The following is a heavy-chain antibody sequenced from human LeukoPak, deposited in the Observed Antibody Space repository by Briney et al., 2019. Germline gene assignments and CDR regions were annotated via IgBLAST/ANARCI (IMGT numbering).Heavy chain of an antibody. CDR3: ARAEGLVGATSY. D-gene: IGHD1-26*01. V-gene: IGHV3-21*01. CDR1: GFTFSSYS. J-gene: IGHJ4*02. CDR2: ISSSSSYI. Sequence: TGGSLRRSCAASGFTFSSYSMNWVRQAPGKGLEWVSSISSSSSYIYYADSVKGRFTISRDNAKNSLYLQMNSLRAEDTAVYYCARAEGLVGATSYWGQGTLVTVSS.